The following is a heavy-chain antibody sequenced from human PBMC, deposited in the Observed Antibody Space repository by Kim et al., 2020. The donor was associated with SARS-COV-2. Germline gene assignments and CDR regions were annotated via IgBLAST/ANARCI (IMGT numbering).Heavy chain of an antibody. D-gene: IGHD3-10*01. CDR3: ASRRFSSGSLN. CDR2: K. V-gene: IGHV3-30*01. Sequence: KYYADAVKGLLTISRDNPKNTLYLQMNRLRAEDTAGYYCASRRFSSGSLNWGQGTLVTVSS. J-gene: IGHJ4*02.